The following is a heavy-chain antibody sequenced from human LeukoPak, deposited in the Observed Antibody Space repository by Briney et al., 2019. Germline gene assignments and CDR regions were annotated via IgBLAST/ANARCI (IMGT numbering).Heavy chain of an antibody. J-gene: IGHJ3*02. Sequence: GRSLTLSCTVSGFIFSSCGMHWVRQAPGQGLEWVAVMWYDGSNRNYADSVKGRFTISRDNSKNTVYVQMNSLRGQDTAVYHCAREQGSGCHYAIDIWGQGTMVTVSS. CDR3: AREQGSGCHYAIDI. CDR1: GFIFSSCG. CDR2: MWYDGSNR. V-gene: IGHV3-33*08. D-gene: IGHD3-10*01.